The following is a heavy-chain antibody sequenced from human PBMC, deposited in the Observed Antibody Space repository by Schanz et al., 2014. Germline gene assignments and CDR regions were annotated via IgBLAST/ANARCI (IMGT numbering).Heavy chain of an antibody. CDR3: ATLDYADSVS. D-gene: IGHD4-17*01. CDR1: GYTFTSHG. J-gene: IGHJ5*02. V-gene: IGHV1-18*01. Sequence: QVQLVQSGAEVKKPGASVRVSCKASGYTFTSHGISWVRQAPGQGLEWMGWITAYNGDTNYALKLQGRVTMTTDTSTGTAYMELRSLRSDDTAVYYCATLDYADSVSWGQGTLVTVSS. CDR2: ITAYNGDT.